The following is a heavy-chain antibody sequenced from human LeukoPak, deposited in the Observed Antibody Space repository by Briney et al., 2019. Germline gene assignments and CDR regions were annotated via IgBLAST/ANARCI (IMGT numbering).Heavy chain of an antibody. CDR3: AQLSEWLVEFDS. D-gene: IGHD6-19*01. J-gene: IGHJ4*02. V-gene: IGHV3-23*01. CDR1: GFTFSSYA. Sequence: AGSLRLSCAASGFTFSSYAMSWVRQAPGKGLEWVSAISGSGGSTYYADSVKGRFTISRDNSKNTLYLQMNSLRAEDTAVYYCAQLSEWLVEFDSWGQGTLVTVSS. CDR2: ISGSGGST.